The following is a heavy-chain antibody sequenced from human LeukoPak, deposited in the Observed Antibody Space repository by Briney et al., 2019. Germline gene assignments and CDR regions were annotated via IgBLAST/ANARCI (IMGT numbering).Heavy chain of an antibody. D-gene: IGHD6-6*01. CDR2: IWYDGSDQ. V-gene: IGHV3-33*01. CDR3: VRDIASRRIDY. Sequence: GGSLRLSCAASGFTFRNHGMHWVRQAPGKGLEWVAVIWYDGSDQYYADSVKGRFTISRDNYKNTLSLQMNSLRVDDTAVYYCVRDIASRRIDYWGQGTPVTVSS. J-gene: IGHJ4*02. CDR1: GFTFRNHG.